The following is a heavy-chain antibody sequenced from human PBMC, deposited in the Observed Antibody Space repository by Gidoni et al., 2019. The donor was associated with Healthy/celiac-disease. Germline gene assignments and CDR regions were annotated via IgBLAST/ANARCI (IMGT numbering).Heavy chain of an antibody. Sequence: QVQLQESGPGLVKPSETLSLTCAVSGYSISSGYYWGWIRQPPGKGLEWIGSIYHSGSTYYNPSLKSRVTISGDTSKNQFSLKLSSVTAADTAVYYCARGEYSSSRGYFQHWGQGTLVTVSS. D-gene: IGHD6-6*01. CDR3: ARGEYSSSRGYFQH. J-gene: IGHJ1*01. V-gene: IGHV4-38-2*01. CDR2: IYHSGST. CDR1: GYSISSGYY.